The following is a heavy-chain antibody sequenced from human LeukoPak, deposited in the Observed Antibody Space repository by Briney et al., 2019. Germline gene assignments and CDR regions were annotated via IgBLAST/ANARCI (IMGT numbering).Heavy chain of an antibody. V-gene: IGHV3-74*01. Sequence: PGGSLRLSCAASGFTFSSYWMHWVRRAAGKGLVWVSRINTDGSSTSYADSVKGRFTISRDNAKNTLYLQMNSLRAEDTALYYCAKDKGGIAVAVDYWGQGTLVTVSS. D-gene: IGHD6-19*01. CDR3: AKDKGGIAVAVDY. CDR2: INTDGSST. CDR1: GFTFSSYW. J-gene: IGHJ4*02.